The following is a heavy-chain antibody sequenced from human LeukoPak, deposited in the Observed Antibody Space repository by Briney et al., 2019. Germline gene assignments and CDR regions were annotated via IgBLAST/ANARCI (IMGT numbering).Heavy chain of an antibody. CDR3: ARARGHYDSSGYYYNDAFDI. Sequence: GASVKVSCKASGGTFSSYAISWVRQAPGQGLEWMGGIIPIFGTANYAQKFQGRVTITADKSTSTAYMELSSLRSEDTAVYYCARARGHYDSSGYYYNDAFDIWGQGTMVTVSS. J-gene: IGHJ3*02. CDR2: IIPIFGTA. D-gene: IGHD3-22*01. CDR1: GGTFSSYA. V-gene: IGHV1-69*06.